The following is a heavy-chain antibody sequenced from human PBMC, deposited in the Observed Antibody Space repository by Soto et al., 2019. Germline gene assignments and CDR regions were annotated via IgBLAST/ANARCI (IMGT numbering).Heavy chain of an antibody. CDR3: ARLTYYYDIPNWFDP. J-gene: IGHJ5*02. CDR1: GGSISSSSYY. D-gene: IGHD3-22*01. Sequence: QLQLQESGPGLVKPSETLSLTCTVSGGSISSSSYYWGWIRQPPGKGLEWIGSIYYSGSTYYNPSLKSRVTISVDTSKNQFSLKLSSVTAADTAVYYCARLTYYYDIPNWFDPWGQGTLVTVSS. V-gene: IGHV4-39*01. CDR2: IYYSGST.